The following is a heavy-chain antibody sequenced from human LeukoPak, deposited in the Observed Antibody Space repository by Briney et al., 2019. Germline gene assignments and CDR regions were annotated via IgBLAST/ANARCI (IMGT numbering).Heavy chain of an antibody. CDR3: ARVPGRDGYNFQDY. CDR1: GYTFTTYV. CDR2: ISTNNGNT. J-gene: IGHJ4*02. D-gene: IGHD5-24*01. V-gene: IGHV1-18*01. Sequence: ASVKVSCKASGYTFTTYVTTWVRQAPGQGLEWMGWISTNNGNTNYAPELQGRITMTTDTSTSTAYMELRSLGSDDTAMYYCARVPGRDGYNFQDYWGQGTLVTVSS.